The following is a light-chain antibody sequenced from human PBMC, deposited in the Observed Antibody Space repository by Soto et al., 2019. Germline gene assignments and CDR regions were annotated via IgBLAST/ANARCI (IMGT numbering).Light chain of an antibody. Sequence: IVLTQSPDTLSLSPGERATLSCRASQSVSSTYLAWYQQKPGQAPRLLIYDASNRATGIPARFSGSGSGTDFTLIISSLEPEDFAVYYCQHRRNWPPEYTFGQGTKLEIK. CDR1: QSVSSTY. V-gene: IGKV3-11*01. CDR2: DAS. J-gene: IGKJ2*01. CDR3: QHRRNWPPEYT.